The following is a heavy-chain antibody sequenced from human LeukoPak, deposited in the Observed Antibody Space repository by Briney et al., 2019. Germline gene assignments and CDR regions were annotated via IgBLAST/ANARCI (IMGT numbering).Heavy chain of an antibody. J-gene: IGHJ4*02. V-gene: IGHV3-21*01. CDR1: GFTFSSYS. CDR3: AKDLSGIAAAGRGGFDY. Sequence: GGSLRLSCAASGFTFSSYSMNWVRQAPGKGLEWVSSISSSSSYIYYADSVKGRFTISRDNAKNSLYLQMNSLRAEDTAVYYCAKDLSGIAAAGRGGFDYWGQGTLVTVSS. CDR2: ISSSSSYI. D-gene: IGHD6-13*01.